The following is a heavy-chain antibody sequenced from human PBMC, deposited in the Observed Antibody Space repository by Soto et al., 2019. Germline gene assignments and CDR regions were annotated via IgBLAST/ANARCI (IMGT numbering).Heavy chain of an antibody. CDR3: APSAKTYYYYYGMDV. CDR2: IKQDGSEK. J-gene: IGHJ6*02. CDR1: GFTFSSYW. V-gene: IGHV3-7*01. Sequence: GGSLRLSCAASGFTFSSYWMSWVRQAPGKGLEWVANIKQDGSEKYYVDSVKGRFTISRDNAKNSLYLQMNSLRAEDTAVYYCAPSAKTYYYYYGMDVWGQGTRVTVSS. D-gene: IGHD2-15*01.